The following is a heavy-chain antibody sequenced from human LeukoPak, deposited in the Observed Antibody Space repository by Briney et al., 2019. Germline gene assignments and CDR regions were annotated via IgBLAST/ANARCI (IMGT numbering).Heavy chain of an antibody. V-gene: IGHV4-34*01. D-gene: IGHD3-22*01. Sequence: SETLSLTCAVYGGSFSGYYWSWIRQPPGKGLEWIGEINHSGSTNYNPSLKSRVTISVDTSKNQFSLKLSSVTAADTAVYYCASSTGYYDSSGYYLKWFDPWGQGTLVTVSS. CDR1: GGSFSGYY. CDR3: ASSTGYYDSSGYYLKWFDP. CDR2: INHSGST. J-gene: IGHJ5*02.